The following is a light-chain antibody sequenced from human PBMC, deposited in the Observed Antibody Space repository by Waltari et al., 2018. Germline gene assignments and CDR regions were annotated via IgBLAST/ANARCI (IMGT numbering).Light chain of an antibody. CDR1: QGISSY. CDR2: AAS. V-gene: IGKV1-9*01. CDR3: QQLNSYPVT. Sequence: TCRASQGISSYVAWYQQNPGKPPKLLIYAASTLQSGVPSRFSGSGSGTDFTLTISSLQPEDFATYYCQQLNSYPVTFGPGTKVDIK. J-gene: IGKJ3*01.